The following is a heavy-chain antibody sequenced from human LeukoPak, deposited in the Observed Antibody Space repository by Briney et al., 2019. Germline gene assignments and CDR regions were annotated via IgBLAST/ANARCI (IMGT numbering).Heavy chain of an antibody. CDR3: ARGGPYSGIDY. J-gene: IGHJ4*02. Sequence: PSETLSLTCTVSGGSISSYYWSWIRQPPGKGLEWIGYIYYSGSTNYNPSLKSRVTISVDTSKSQFSLKLSSVTAADTAVYYCARGGPYSGIDYWGQGTLVTVSS. D-gene: IGHD1-26*01. CDR2: IYYSGST. V-gene: IGHV4-59*01. CDR1: GGSISSYY.